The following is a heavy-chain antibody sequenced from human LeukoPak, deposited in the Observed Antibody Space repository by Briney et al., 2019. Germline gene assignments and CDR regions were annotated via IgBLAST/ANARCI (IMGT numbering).Heavy chain of an antibody. Sequence: PGGSLRLSCAASGFTFSSYAMHWVRQAPGKGLEWVAVISYDGSNIYYADSVKGRFTISRDNSKNTLYLQMNSLRAEDTAVYYCARELSDYSSTFDYWGQGTLVTVSS. CDR3: ARELSDYSSTFDY. D-gene: IGHD4-11*01. V-gene: IGHV3-30-3*01. CDR1: GFTFSSYA. CDR2: ISYDGSNI. J-gene: IGHJ4*02.